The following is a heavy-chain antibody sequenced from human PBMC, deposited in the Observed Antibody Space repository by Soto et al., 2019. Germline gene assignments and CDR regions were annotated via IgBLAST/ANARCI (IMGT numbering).Heavy chain of an antibody. V-gene: IGHV1-18*04. CDR3: ARDLKPYYYYYGMDV. Sequence: ASVKVSCKASGYTFTSYGISWVRQAPGQGLEWMGWIRAYNGNTNYAQKLQGRVTMTTDTSTSTAYMELRSLRSDDTAVYYCARDLKPYYYYYGMDVWGQGTTVTVSS. CDR1: GYTFTSYG. J-gene: IGHJ6*02. CDR2: IRAYNGNT.